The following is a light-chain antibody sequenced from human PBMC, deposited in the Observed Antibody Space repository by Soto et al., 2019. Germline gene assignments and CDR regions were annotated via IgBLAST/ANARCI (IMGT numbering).Light chain of an antibody. J-gene: IGKJ3*01. Sequence: DIQMTQSPSSLSASVGDRVTITCQASQDITSYLNWYQHKPGKAPKLLIYDASILEAGVPPRFSGSGSGTDFTLAISSLQPEGVATYYCQHCDYLPIFGPGTTVDF. V-gene: IGKV1-33*01. CDR2: DAS. CDR1: QDITSY. CDR3: QHCDYLPI.